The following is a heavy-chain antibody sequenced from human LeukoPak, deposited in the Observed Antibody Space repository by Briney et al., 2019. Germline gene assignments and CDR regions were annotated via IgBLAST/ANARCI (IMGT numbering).Heavy chain of an antibody. V-gene: IGHV3-7*05. CDR1: GFTFSNYW. CDR2: IKEDGSEK. D-gene: IGHD6-19*01. Sequence: GGSLRLSCAASGFTFSNYWMSWVRQAPGKGLEWVANIKEDGSEKYYEDSVKGRFTISRDNAKNSLYLQLNSLRAEDTAVYYCASQFWWAAVTGTALDCWGQGTLVTVSS. CDR3: ASQFWWAAVTGTALDC. J-gene: IGHJ4*02.